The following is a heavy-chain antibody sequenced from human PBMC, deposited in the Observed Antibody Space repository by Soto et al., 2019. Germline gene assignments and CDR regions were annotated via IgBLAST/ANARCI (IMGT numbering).Heavy chain of an antibody. J-gene: IGHJ1*01. D-gene: IGHD6-13*01. V-gene: IGHV1-2*02. CDR1: GYTFTGYY. CDR2: INPNSGGT. CDR3: AREGNTAAADSNESLQH. Sequence: QVQLVQSGAEVKKPGASVKVSCKASGYTFTGYYMHWVRQAPGQGLEWMGWINPNSGGTNYAQKFQGRVTMTRDTSISTAYMELSRLRSDDTAVYYCAREGNTAAADSNESLQHWGQGTLVTVSS.